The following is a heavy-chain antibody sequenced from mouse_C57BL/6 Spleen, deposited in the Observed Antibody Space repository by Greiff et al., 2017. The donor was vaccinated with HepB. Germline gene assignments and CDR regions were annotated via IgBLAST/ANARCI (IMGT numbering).Heavy chain of an antibody. V-gene: IGHV5-17*01. CDR2: ISSGSSTI. D-gene: IGHD2-4*01. CDR1: GFTFSDYG. CDR3: ASAHYDYVAWFAY. Sequence: EVKLMESGGGLVKPGGSLKLSCAASGFTFSDYGMHWVRQAPEKGLEWVAYISSGSSTIYYADTVKGRFTISRDNAKNTLFLQMTSLRSEDTAMYYCASAHYDYVAWFAYWGQGTLVTVSA. J-gene: IGHJ3*01.